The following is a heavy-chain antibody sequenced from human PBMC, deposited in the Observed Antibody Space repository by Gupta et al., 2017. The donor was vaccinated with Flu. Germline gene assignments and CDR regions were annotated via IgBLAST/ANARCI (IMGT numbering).Heavy chain of an antibody. CDR3: ARGTYCDSASCENGPTDY. CDR1: VSTFSSHD. CDR2: IGTFGDT. V-gene: IGHV3-13*01. D-gene: IGHD2-2*01. J-gene: IGHJ4*02. Sequence: EVQLVESGGGSVQPAGSLRLSCATSVSTFSSHDMHWVRQNPGKGLEWVSAIGTFGDTFYANSVNGRGIIPRENATNSLDLQMNSLRAGETAVYYCARGTYCDSASCENGPTDYWGQGTLVTVSS.